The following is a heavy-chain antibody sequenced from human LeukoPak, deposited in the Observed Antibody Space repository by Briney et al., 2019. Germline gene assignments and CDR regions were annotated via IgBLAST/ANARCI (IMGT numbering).Heavy chain of an antibody. CDR1: GFTFSSYS. Sequence: GGSLRLSCAASGFTFSSYSMNWVRQAPGKGLEWVSYISSSGTTMHYAESVRGRFAISRDNARNSLYLEMKSLRAEDTAVYYCARDSYYYDSNGRDHWGQGTLVSVSS. J-gene: IGHJ4*02. CDR2: ISSSGTTM. D-gene: IGHD3-22*01. V-gene: IGHV3-48*04. CDR3: ARDSYYYDSNGRDH.